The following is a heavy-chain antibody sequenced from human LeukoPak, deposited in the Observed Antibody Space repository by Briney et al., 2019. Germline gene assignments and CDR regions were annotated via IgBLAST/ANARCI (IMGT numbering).Heavy chain of an antibody. Sequence: PGGSLRLSCAASGFTFSSYAMSWVRQAPGKGLEWVSAISGSGGSTYYADSVKGRFTISRDNSKNTLYLQMNSLRAEDTAVYYCAKDPDYYGSGAEDFDYWGQGTLVTVSS. J-gene: IGHJ4*02. CDR1: GFTFSSYA. CDR2: ISGSGGST. CDR3: AKDPDYYGSGAEDFDY. D-gene: IGHD3-10*01. V-gene: IGHV3-23*01.